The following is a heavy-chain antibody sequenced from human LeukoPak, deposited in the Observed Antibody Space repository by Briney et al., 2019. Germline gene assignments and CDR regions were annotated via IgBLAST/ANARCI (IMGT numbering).Heavy chain of an antibody. CDR1: EFSVGSNY. CDR2: IKQDGSEK. J-gene: IGHJ5*02. D-gene: IGHD4-17*01. V-gene: IGHV3-7*01. Sequence: GGSLRLSCAASEFSVGSNYMSWVRQAPGKGLEWVANIKQDGSEKYYVDSVKGRFTISRDNAKNSVHLQMNSLRAEDTAVYYCARDKNGDYDNWFDPWGQGTLVTVSS. CDR3: ARDKNGDYDNWFDP.